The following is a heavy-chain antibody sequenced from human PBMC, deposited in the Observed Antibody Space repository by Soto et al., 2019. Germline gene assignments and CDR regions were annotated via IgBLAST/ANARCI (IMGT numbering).Heavy chain of an antibody. CDR3: ARVVPGAEAWFGP. CDR1: GYTFSNYG. V-gene: IGHV1-18*01. J-gene: IGHJ5*02. CDR2: ISLYSDGT. Sequence: ASVKVSCKTSGYTFSNYGITWVRQAPGQALEWLGWISLYSDGTNYAQKFQGRVSMTTDTSTTTAYMELRSLRSDDTAVYYCARVVPGAEAWFGPWGQGTLVTVSS. D-gene: IGHD1-26*01.